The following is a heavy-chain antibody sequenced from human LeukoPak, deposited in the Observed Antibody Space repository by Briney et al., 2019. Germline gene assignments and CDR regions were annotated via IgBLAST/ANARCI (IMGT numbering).Heavy chain of an antibody. CDR2: IYYSGST. CDR3: ARHLYSSGYNWFDP. CDR1: GFTLSSNA. Sequence: GSLRLSCAASGFTLSSNAMSWVRQPPGKGLEWIGSIYYSGSTYYNPSLKSRVTISVDTSKNQFSLKLSSVTAADTAVYYCARHLYSSGYNWFDPWGQGTLVTVSS. J-gene: IGHJ5*02. V-gene: IGHV4-39*01. D-gene: IGHD3-22*01.